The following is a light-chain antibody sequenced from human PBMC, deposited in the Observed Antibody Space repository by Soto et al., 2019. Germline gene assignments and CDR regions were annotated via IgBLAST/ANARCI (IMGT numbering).Light chain of an antibody. CDR1: SSDVGGYNY. CDR2: DVS. Sequence: QSALTQPASVSGSPGQSITISCTGTSSDVGGYNYVSWYQPHPGKAPKLMIYDVSNWPSGVSNRFSGPKSGNTASLTISGLQAEDEADYYCSSYTSSSTLVVFGGAAKLTVL. J-gene: IGLJ2*01. V-gene: IGLV2-14*01. CDR3: SSYTSSSTLVV.